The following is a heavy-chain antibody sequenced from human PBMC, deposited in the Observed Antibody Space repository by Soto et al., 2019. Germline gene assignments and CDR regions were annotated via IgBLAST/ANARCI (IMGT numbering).Heavy chain of an antibody. Sequence: ASVKVSCKASGYNFSTYALLWVRQAPGQRLEWMGWINTGNGNTKYSQKFQGRVTMTRDTSASTAYMELSSLRSEDTAVYYCAGGGRLYFFYNGMDVWGQGSTVTVSS. CDR3: AGGGRLYFFYNGMDV. D-gene: IGHD2-8*01. CDR2: INTGNGNT. V-gene: IGHV1-3*04. J-gene: IGHJ6*02. CDR1: GYNFSTYA.